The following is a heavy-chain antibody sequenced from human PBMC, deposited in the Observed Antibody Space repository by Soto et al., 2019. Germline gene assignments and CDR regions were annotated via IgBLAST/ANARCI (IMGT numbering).Heavy chain of an antibody. CDR1: GGSISSSNW. CDR3: ASGGTRLYYYYGMDV. Sequence: SETLSLTCAVSGGSISSSNWWSWVRQPPGKGLEWIGEIYHSGSTNYNPSLKSRVTISVDKSKNQFSLKLSSVTAADTAVYYCASGGTRLYYYYGMDVWGQGTTVTVSS. D-gene: IGHD1-7*01. J-gene: IGHJ6*02. V-gene: IGHV4-4*02. CDR2: IYHSGST.